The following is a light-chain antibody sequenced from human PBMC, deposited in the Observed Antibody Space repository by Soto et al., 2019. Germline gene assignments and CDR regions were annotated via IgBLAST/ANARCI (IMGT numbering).Light chain of an antibody. J-gene: IGKJ4*01. Sequence: VMTQSPATLSVSAGETVTLSCRASQSLSTTLAWSQQKPGLAPRLLIFGASTRATGVPAKFSGSGAGTQFTLTISSLQSEDFALCCVQQYNNWPPLTFGGGTKVEIK. V-gene: IGKV3-15*01. CDR2: GAS. CDR3: QQYNNWPPLT. CDR1: QSLSTT.